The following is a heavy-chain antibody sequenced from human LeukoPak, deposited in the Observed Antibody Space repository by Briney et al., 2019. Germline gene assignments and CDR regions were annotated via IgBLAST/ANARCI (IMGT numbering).Heavy chain of an antibody. V-gene: IGHV3-30-3*01. J-gene: IGHJ4*02. Sequence: GRSLRLSCAASGFTFSSYVMHWVRQAPGRGLEWVATISHDGGNEYYADSVKGRFTISRDDSKNTLSLQMNSLRPEDTAMYNCARSYHDASSDSYYSHFDYWGPGTLVTVSS. CDR1: GFTFSSYV. D-gene: IGHD3-22*01. CDR2: ISHDGGNE. CDR3: ARSYHDASSDSYYSHFDY.